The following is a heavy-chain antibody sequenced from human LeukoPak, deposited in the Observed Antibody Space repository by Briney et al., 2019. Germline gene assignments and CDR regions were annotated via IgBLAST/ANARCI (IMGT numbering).Heavy chain of an antibody. CDR2: MNPNSGNT. D-gene: IGHD2-2*01. CDR3: ARRAIVVVPAATSKEHSYYYYYMDV. J-gene: IGHJ6*03. Sequence: ASVKVSCKASGYTFTSYDINWVRQATGQGLEWMGWMNPNSGNTGYAQKFQGRVTMTRNTSISTAYMELSSLRSEDTAVYYCARRAIVVVPAATSKEHSYYYYYMDVWGKGTTVTVSS. V-gene: IGHV1-8*01. CDR1: GYTFTSYD.